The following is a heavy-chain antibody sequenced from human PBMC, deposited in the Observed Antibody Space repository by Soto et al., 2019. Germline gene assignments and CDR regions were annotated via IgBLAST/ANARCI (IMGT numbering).Heavy chain of an antibody. J-gene: IGHJ4*02. CDR1: GGTFSSYT. D-gene: IGHD3-10*01. CDR2: IIPILGIA. V-gene: IGHV1-69*02. CDR3: ARGVTMVRGALDY. Sequence: QVQLVQSGAEVKKPGSSVKVSCKASGGTFSSYTISWVRQAPGQGLEWMGRIIPILGIANYAQKFQGRVTLTADKSTSTAYMELSSLRSEDTAVYYCARGVTMVRGALDYWGQGTLVTVSS.